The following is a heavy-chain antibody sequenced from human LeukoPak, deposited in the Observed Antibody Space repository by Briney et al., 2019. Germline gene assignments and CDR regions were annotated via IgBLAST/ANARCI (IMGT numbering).Heavy chain of an antibody. D-gene: IGHD4-11*01. CDR1: GFTFSSYG. Sequence: PGGSLRLSCAASGFTFSSYGMHWDRQAPGKGLEWVAVISYDGSNKYYADSVKGRFTISRDNSKNTLYLQMNSLRAEDTAVYYCARQIMTTYLFDYWGQGTLVTVSS. CDR3: ARQIMTTYLFDY. V-gene: IGHV3-30*03. J-gene: IGHJ4*02. CDR2: ISYDGSNK.